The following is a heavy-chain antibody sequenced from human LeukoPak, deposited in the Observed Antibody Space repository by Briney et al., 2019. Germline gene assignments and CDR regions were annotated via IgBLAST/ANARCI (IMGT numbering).Heavy chain of an antibody. J-gene: IGHJ4*02. CDR3: ARDGYGDYGLDY. CDR2: ISSSSSYI. V-gene: IGHV3-21*01. CDR1: EFTFSSYR. D-gene: IGHD4-17*01. Sequence: GGSLRLSCAASEFTFSSYRMNWVRQTPGKGLEWVSSISSSSSYIYSADSVKGRFTISRDNAKHSLYLQMNGLRAEDTAVYYCARDGYGDYGLDYWGQGILVTVSS.